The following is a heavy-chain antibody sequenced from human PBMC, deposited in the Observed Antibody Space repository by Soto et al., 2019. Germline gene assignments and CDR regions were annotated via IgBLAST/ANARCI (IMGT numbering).Heavy chain of an antibody. J-gene: IGHJ4*02. Sequence: GGSLRLSCAASGFTFSRYWMTWVRQAPGKGLEWVANIKQDGSEIYYVDYVKGRFSISRDNAKNLLYLQMNSLRFEDTAVYYCARDPDGSGPNFDYWGQGTLVTVSS. CDR3: ARDPDGSGPNFDY. D-gene: IGHD3-10*01. CDR2: IKQDGSEI. V-gene: IGHV3-7*04. CDR1: GFTFSRYW.